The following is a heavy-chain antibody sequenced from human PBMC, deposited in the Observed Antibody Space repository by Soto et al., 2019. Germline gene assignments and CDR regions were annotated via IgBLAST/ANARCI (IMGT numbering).Heavy chain of an antibody. CDR1: GASISSTNW. J-gene: IGHJ4*02. CDR3: ATLPPRIVVVVLPIPT. Sequence: QVQLQESGPRLVKPSGTLSLTCAVSGASISSTNWWTWVRQPPGKGLEWIGEIYHTGSTKYNPSLKRRVTISLYKSNNQVPLNLSSVPAADTAVYYCATLPPRIVVVVLPIPTWGQGTLVTVSS. V-gene: IGHV4-4*02. CDR2: IYHTGST. D-gene: IGHD2-15*01.